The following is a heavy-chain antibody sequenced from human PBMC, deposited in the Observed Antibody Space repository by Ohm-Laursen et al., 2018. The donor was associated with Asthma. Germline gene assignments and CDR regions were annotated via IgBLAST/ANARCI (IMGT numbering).Heavy chain of an antibody. CDR1: GGSIGSDDYN. Sequence: SQSLSLTCTVSGGSIGSDDYNWSWIRQPPWKGLEWIGYFYHSVSTYYSPCLKSRVDISGDTSKNQFSLKLSFVTAADTAVYYCARGPMHDYYFDNWGQGTLVTVSS. D-gene: IGHD1-1*01. V-gene: IGHV4-30-4*01. J-gene: IGHJ4*02. CDR2: FYHSVST. CDR3: ARGPMHDYYFDN.